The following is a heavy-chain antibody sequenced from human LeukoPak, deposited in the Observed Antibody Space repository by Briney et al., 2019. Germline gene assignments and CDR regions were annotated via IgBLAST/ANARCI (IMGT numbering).Heavy chain of an antibody. D-gene: IGHD2-2*01. CDR3: ARQNRYCSSTSCSNWFDP. J-gene: IGHJ5*02. V-gene: IGHV4-34*01. CDR1: GGSFSGYY. CDR2: INHSGST. Sequence: SETLSLTCAVYGGSFSGYYWSWIRQPPGKGLEWIGEINHSGSTNYNPSLKSRVTISVDTSKNQFSLKLSSVTAADTAIYYCARQNRYCSSTSCSNWFDPWGQGTLVTVSS.